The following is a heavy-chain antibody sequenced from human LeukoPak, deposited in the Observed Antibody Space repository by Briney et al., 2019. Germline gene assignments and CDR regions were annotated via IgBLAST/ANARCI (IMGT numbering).Heavy chain of an antibody. CDR1: GFTFSSYE. Sequence: EGSLRLSCAASGFTFSSYEMNWVRQAPGKGLEWVSYISSSGSTIYYADSVKGRFTISRDNAKNTLYLQMNSLRAEDTAVYYCAKDFYDILTGYYTEYAFDIWGQGTMVTVSS. CDR3: AKDFYDILTGYYTEYAFDI. V-gene: IGHV3-48*03. CDR2: ISSSGSTI. J-gene: IGHJ3*02. D-gene: IGHD3-9*01.